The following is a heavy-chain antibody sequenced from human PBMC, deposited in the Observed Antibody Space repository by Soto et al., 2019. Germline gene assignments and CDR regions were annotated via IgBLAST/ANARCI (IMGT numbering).Heavy chain of an antibody. CDR1: GYTLTELS. CDR2: FDPEDGET. CDR3: ATVRYCTNGVCWRWFDP. D-gene: IGHD2-8*01. J-gene: IGHJ5*02. Sequence: QVQLVQSGAEVKKPGASVKVSCKVSGYTLTELSMHWVRQAPGKGLEWMGGFDPEDGETIYAQKFQGRVTKTEDTSTDTAYMELSSLRSEDTAVYYCATVRYCTNGVCWRWFDPWGQGTLVTVSS. V-gene: IGHV1-24*01.